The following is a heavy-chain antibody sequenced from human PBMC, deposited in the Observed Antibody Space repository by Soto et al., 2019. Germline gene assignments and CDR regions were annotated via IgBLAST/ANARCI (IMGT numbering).Heavy chain of an antibody. Sequence: EVQLLESGGTLVQLGGSLRLSCAASGFTFSNYAMSWVRQAPGKGLEWVSAISSSGRQTYYADSVRGRFTILRDNSKNALSLQMSSLRAGDSAVYYCAKDRTTFGVINQYFFDSWGQGTLVAVSS. V-gene: IGHV3-23*01. CDR2: ISSSGRQT. D-gene: IGHD3-3*01. CDR1: GFTFSNYA. J-gene: IGHJ4*02. CDR3: AKDRTTFGVINQYFFDS.